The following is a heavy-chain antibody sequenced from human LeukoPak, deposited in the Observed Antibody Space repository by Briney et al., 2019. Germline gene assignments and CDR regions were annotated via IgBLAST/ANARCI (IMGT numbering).Heavy chain of an antibody. D-gene: IGHD2-2*01. Sequence: SVKVSCKASGGTFSSYAISWVRQAPGQGLEWMGGIIPIFGTANYAQKFQGRVTITADESTSTAYMELSSLRSEDTAVYYCARHTGPPGYCSSTSCFHYYYYYMDVWGKGTTVTVSS. CDR3: ARHTGPPGYCSSTSCFHYYYYYMDV. CDR1: GGTFSSYA. J-gene: IGHJ6*03. CDR2: IIPIFGTA. V-gene: IGHV1-69*13.